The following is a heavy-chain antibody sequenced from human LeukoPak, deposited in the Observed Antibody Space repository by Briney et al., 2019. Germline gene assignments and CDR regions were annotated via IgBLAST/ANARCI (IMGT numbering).Heavy chain of an antibody. CDR2: NYWNDDK. Sequence: SGPTLVIPTQTLTLTCTFSGFSFRTTGVGLGWLRQPPGKALEWLAVNYWNDDKRYSPSLQSRVTISKDTSKNQIILTMTDMDPTDTATYYCAHLKPSNWFDSWGQGILVTVSS. J-gene: IGHJ5*01. CDR1: GFSFRTTGVG. V-gene: IGHV2-5*01. CDR3: AHLKPSNWFDS.